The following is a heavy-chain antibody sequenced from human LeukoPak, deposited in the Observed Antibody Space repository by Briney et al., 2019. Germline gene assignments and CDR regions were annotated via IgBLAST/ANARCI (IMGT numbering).Heavy chain of an antibody. CDR1: GFTFTSYE. V-gene: IGHV3-48*03. CDR3: AKDSSGWSAHDLFDY. J-gene: IGHJ4*02. Sequence: PGGSLRLSCAASGFTFTSYEMNWVRQAPGKGLEWVSYISSSGSPIYYADSVKGRFTISRDNSKNTLYLQMNSLRAEDTAVYYCAKDSSGWSAHDLFDYWGQGTLVTVSS. D-gene: IGHD6-19*01. CDR2: ISSSGSPI.